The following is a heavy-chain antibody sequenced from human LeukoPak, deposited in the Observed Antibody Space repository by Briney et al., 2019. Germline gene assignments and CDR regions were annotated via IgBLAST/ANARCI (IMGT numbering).Heavy chain of an antibody. CDR1: GYTFTGYY. D-gene: IGHD3-3*01. CDR2: INPNSGGT. CDR3: ARGEYYDFWSGYEYYNYYMYV. V-gene: IGHV1-2*02. Sequence: GASVKVSCKASGYTFTGYYMHWWRKAPGQGLEWMGWINPNSGGTNYAQKFQGRVTITRDTSISTAYMELSRLRSDDTAVYYCARGEYYDFWSGYEYYNYYMYVWLKGTTVTVSS. J-gene: IGHJ6*03.